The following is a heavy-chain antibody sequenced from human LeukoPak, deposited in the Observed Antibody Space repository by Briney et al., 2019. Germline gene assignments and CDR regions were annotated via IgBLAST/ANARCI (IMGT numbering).Heavy chain of an antibody. D-gene: IGHD3-22*01. CDR2: IYYSGST. Sequence: PSETLSLTCTVSGGSISSYYWSWIRQPPWKGLEWIGDIYYSGSTNYNPSLKSRVTISVDTSKNQFSLKLSSVTAADTAVYYCARGGGQYYDSSGYYLGYWGQGTLVTVSS. CDR3: ARGGGQYYDSSGYYLGY. V-gene: IGHV4-59*12. CDR1: GGSISSYY. J-gene: IGHJ4*02.